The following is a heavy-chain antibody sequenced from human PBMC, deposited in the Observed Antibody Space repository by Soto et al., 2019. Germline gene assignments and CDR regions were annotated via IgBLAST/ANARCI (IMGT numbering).Heavy chain of an antibody. D-gene: IGHD1-26*01. Sequence: SLRLSCAAXGFTFSNYGIXXVRQAPGKGLEWVALISYDGGNEKYTESVKDRFTISRDDSHHXAYLQMSSLRTEDTAMYYCAKDRYSGTYPTDFDYWGQGSLVTVSS. CDR1: GFTFSNYG. CDR3: AKDRYSGTYPTDFDY. V-gene: IGHV3-30*18. J-gene: IGHJ4*02. CDR2: ISYDGGNE.